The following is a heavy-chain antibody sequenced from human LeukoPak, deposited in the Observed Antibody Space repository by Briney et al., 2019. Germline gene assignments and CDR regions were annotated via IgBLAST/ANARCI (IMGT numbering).Heavy chain of an antibody. J-gene: IGHJ6*02. V-gene: IGHV5-51*01. CDR2: IYAGDSDT. Sequence: GESLQISCKGSGYSFTSYWIGWVRPMPGKGLEWMGIIYAGDSDTRYSPSFQGQVTISVDKSISTAYLQWSSLQASDTAMYYCARAIGTSQFYFYYGMDVWGQGTTVTVSS. D-gene: IGHD2-2*01. CDR1: GYSFTSYW. CDR3: ARAIGTSQFYFYYGMDV.